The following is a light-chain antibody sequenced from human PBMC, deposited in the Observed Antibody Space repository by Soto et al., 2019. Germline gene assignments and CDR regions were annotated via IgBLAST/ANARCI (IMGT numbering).Light chain of an antibody. Sequence: DIQMTQSPSTLSASVGDRVTITCRASQSISSWLAWYQQKPGKAPKLLIYDASSLESGVPSRFRGSGSGTAFTLIISSQQPDDFASYYCQQYKSYSFGQGTKVEIK. V-gene: IGKV1-5*01. CDR3: QQYKSYS. CDR1: QSISSW. J-gene: IGKJ1*01. CDR2: DAS.